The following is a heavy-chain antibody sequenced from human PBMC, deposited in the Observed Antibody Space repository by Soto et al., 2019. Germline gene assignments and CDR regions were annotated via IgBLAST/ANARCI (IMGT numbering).Heavy chain of an antibody. V-gene: IGHV1-18*01. D-gene: IGHD6-6*01. CDR3: ARVRQLVGYCYYYMDV. J-gene: IGHJ6*03. CDR1: GYTFTNYG. CDR2: ISAYNGNT. Sequence: QVQLLQSGAEVKKPGASVKVSCKASGYTFTNYGITWVRQAPGQGLEWMGWISAYNGNTHYTQRLQGRVTMTTDTSTSTAYMELRGLRSEATAVYYCARVRQLVGYCYYYMDVWGKGTTVTVSS.